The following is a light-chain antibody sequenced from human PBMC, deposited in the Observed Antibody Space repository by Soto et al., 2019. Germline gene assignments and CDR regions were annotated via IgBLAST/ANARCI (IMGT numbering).Light chain of an antibody. V-gene: IGKV3-15*01. CDR2: GAS. Sequence: EIVMTQSPATLSVSPGEGATLSCRASQSVSRYLAWYQQKPGQAPRLLIYGASTRATGIPARFSGSGSGTEFTLTISSLQSEDFATYYCQQYTNTNNPWMFGQGTKVDI. J-gene: IGKJ1*01. CDR3: QQYTNTNNPWM. CDR1: QSVSRY.